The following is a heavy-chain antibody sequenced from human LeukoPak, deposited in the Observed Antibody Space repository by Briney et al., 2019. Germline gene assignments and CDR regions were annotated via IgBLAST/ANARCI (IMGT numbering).Heavy chain of an antibody. V-gene: IGHV4-59*01. J-gene: IGHJ5*02. CDR2: IYYDGST. CDR1: GGSIRTYY. Sequence: SETLSLTCTVSGGSIRTYYWGWIRQPPGKGLEWIGYIYYDGSTNYNPSLKSRVTISVDTSKNQFSLKLSSVTAADTAVYYCARAIPYNWFDPWGQGTLVTVSS. CDR3: ARAIPYNWFDP.